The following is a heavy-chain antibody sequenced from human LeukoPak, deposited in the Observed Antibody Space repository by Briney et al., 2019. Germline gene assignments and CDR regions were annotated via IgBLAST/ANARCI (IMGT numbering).Heavy chain of an antibody. Sequence: GKSLRLSCAAAGFNFNYYGGMHWGRQAPGKELEWVAVISYDGNSKYYADSVKGRFTISRDHSKNTLFLQMNSLRADDTAVFYCAKDGRFYGENFDYWGQGTLVTVSS. CDR1: GFNFNYYG. CDR3: AKDGRFYGENFDY. V-gene: IGHV3-30*18. D-gene: IGHD4-17*01. CDR2: ISYDGNSK. J-gene: IGHJ4*02.